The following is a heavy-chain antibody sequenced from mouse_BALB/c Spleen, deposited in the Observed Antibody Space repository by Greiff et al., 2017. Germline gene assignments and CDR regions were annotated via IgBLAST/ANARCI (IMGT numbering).Heavy chain of an antibody. J-gene: IGHJ3*01. CDR1: GFSLTSYG. CDR3: ARSVTGTWFAY. V-gene: IGHV2-2*02. D-gene: IGHD4-1*01. CDR2: IWSGGST. Sequence: QVQLKQSGPGLVQPSQSLSITCTVSGFSLTSYGVHWVRQSPGKGLEWLGVIWSGGSTDYNAAFISRLSISKDNSKSQVFFKMNSLQANDTAIYYCARSVTGTWFAYWGQGTLVTVSA.